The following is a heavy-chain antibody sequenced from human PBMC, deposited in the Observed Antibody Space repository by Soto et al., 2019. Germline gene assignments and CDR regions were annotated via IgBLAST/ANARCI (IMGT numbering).Heavy chain of an antibody. J-gene: IGHJ4*02. CDR1: GNDVSTNSAG. CDR3: ARNYWNAPHAFDF. CDR2: TYYRSKWNN. D-gene: IGHD1-1*01. Sequence: SQNLSLTCFISGNDVSTNSAGWNWIRQSPSRGLEWLGRTYYRSKWNNDYAASVKGRITVNPDTPKNKFSLQLNSVTPEDTGVYYCARNYWNAPHAFDFWGQGIQVT. V-gene: IGHV6-1*01.